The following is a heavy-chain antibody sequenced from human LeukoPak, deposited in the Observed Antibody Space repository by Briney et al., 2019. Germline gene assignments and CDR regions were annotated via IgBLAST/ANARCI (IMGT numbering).Heavy chain of an antibody. CDR2: ISAYNGNT. CDR1: GYTFTSYG. Sequence: ASVTVSCKASGYTFTSYGISWVRQAPGQGLEWMGWISAYNGNTNYAQKFQGRVTMTRDTSISTAYMELSRLRSDDTAVYYCARDPYYGDYVDYWGQGTLVTVSS. CDR3: ARDPYYGDYVDY. J-gene: IGHJ4*02. V-gene: IGHV1-18*01. D-gene: IGHD4-17*01.